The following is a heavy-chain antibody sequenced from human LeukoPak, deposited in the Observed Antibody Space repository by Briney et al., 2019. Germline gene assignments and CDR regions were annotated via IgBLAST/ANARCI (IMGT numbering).Heavy chain of an antibody. V-gene: IGHV3-30*18. D-gene: IGHD3-3*01. CDR3: AKWSRVAFDFWSGYPDY. Sequence: GRSLRLSCAASGFTFSSYGMHWVRQAPGKGLEWVAVISYDGSNKYYADSVKGRFTISRDNSKNTLYLQMNSLRAEDTAVYYCAKWSRVAFDFWSGYPDYWGQGTLVTVSS. CDR2: ISYDGSNK. J-gene: IGHJ4*02. CDR1: GFTFSSYG.